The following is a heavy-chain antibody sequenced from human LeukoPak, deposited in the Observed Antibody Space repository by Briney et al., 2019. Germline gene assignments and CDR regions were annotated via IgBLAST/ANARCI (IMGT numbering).Heavy chain of an antibody. CDR2: ISNNGGT. CDR1: PGSMDSGLYY. J-gene: IGHJ6*03. V-gene: IGHV4-61*02. CDR3: ARETKDIYSPSWGLYDTYYYIDA. Sequence: SETLSKTCAVSPGSMDSGLYYWTWIRQPAGKGLEWIGRISNNGGTAYNPSLRSRVTITVDTSNNHLSLKLTSVTAADTAVYYCARETKDIYSPSWGLYDTYYYIDAWGKGTTVTVSS. D-gene: IGHD5/OR15-5a*01.